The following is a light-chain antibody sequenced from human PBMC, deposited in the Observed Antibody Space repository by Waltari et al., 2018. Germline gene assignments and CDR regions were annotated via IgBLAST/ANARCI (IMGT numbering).Light chain of an antibody. J-gene: IGKJ2*01. CDR1: QSVGNY. Sequence: EIVLTQSPGTLSLSAGERVTLSCRASQSVGNYLAWYQQIPGQAPMLLMRGASTRAAGIPDRFSGSGSGTDFILTISRLEPEDSAVYYCQQFGNSPPYTFGQGTKLEIK. V-gene: IGKV3-20*01. CDR2: GAS. CDR3: QQFGNSPPYT.